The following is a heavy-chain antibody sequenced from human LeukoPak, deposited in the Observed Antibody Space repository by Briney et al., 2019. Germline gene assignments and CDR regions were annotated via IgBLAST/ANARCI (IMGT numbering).Heavy chain of an antibody. V-gene: IGHV4-4*07. CDR3: ARDSGYSYGYAFDI. Sequence: SATLSLTCSVSGDSISIYYWSWIRQPPGKGLEWIGRFYISGSTNYNPSLKSRVTMSVDTSKNQFSLKLSSVTAADTAVYYCARDSGYSYGYAFDIWGQGTMVTVSS. D-gene: IGHD5-18*01. CDR2: FYISGST. CDR1: GDSISIYY. J-gene: IGHJ3*02.